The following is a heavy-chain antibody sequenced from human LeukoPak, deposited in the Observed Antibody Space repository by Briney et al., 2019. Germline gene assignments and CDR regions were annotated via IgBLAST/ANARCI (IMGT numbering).Heavy chain of an antibody. CDR3: ARGPSGYHNT. CDR1: GFTFSSYG. V-gene: IGHV3-30*02. J-gene: IGHJ4*02. CDR2: IRYDGSNK. D-gene: IGHD5-12*01. Sequence: PGGSLRLSCAASGFTFSSYGMHWVRQAPGKGLEWVAFIRYDGSNKYYADSVKGRFTISRDNTKNTLYLQMNSLRAEDTAVYYCARGPSGYHNTGGQGTLVTVSS.